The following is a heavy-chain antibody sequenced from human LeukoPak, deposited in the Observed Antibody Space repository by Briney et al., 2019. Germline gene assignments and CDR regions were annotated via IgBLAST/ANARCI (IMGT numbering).Heavy chain of an antibody. V-gene: IGHV4-59*12. CDR3: ATFAGDYVYYYGMDV. CDR1: GGSISSYY. D-gene: IGHD4-17*01. CDR2: IYYSGST. Sequence: PSETLSLTCTVSGGSISSYYWSWIRQPPGKGLEWIGYIYYSGSTNYNPSLKSRVTISVDKSKNQFSLKLSSVTAADTAVYYCATFAGDYVYYYGMDVWGQGTTVTVSS. J-gene: IGHJ6*02.